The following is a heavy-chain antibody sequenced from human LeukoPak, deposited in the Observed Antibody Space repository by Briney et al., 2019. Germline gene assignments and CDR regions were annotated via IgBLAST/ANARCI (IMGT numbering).Heavy chain of an antibody. CDR2: INPNSGGT. CDR1: GYTFTGYY. V-gene: IGHV1-2*02. Sequence: ASVKVSCKASGYTFTGYYMHWVRQAPGQGLEWMGWINPNSGGTNYAQKFQGRVTMTRDTSISTAYMELSSLRSEDTAVYYCARVPYYGSGSFAGFDPWGQGTLVTASS. J-gene: IGHJ5*02. CDR3: ARVPYYGSGSFAGFDP. D-gene: IGHD3-10*01.